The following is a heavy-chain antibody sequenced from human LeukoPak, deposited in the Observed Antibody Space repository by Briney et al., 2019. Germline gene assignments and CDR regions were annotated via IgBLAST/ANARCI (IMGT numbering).Heavy chain of an antibody. CDR2: INQDGSEK. J-gene: IGHJ4*02. CDR1: GFGFTSYW. V-gene: IGHV3-7*01. CDR3: ARDGHPFDS. Sequence: GGSLRLSCAASGFGFTSYWMSWVRQAPGKGLEWVANINQDGSEKYYGDSVKGRFTISRDNAKNSLYLQMSSLRAEDTAVYFCARDGHPFDSWGQGTLVTVSS.